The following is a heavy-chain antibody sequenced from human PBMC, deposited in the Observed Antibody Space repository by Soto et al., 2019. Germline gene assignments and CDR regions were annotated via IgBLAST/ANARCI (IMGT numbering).Heavy chain of an antibody. V-gene: IGHV3-30*18. J-gene: IGHJ6*02. D-gene: IGHD1-1*01. CDR1: GFTFSSYG. CDR2: ISYDGSNK. CDR3: AKDFRRTGTHRKSYYYYGMDV. Sequence: GGSLRLSCAASGFTFSSYGMHWVRQAPGKGLEWVAVISYDGSNKYYADSVKGRFTISRDNSRNTLYLQMNSLRAEDTAVYYSAKDFRRTGTHRKSYYYYGMDVWGQGTTVTVSS.